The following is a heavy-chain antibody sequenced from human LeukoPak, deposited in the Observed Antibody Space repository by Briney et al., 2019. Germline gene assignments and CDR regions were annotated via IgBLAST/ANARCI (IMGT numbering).Heavy chain of an antibody. Sequence: SVKVSCKASGGTFSSYAISWVRQAPGQGLEWMEGIIPIFGTANYAQKFQGRVTITADESTSTAYMELSSLRSEDTAVYYCARAGDSIPDSSGYLFDPWGQGTLVTVSS. J-gene: IGHJ5*02. CDR2: IIPIFGTA. CDR3: ARAGDSIPDSSGYLFDP. D-gene: IGHD3-22*01. V-gene: IGHV1-69*13. CDR1: GGTFSSYA.